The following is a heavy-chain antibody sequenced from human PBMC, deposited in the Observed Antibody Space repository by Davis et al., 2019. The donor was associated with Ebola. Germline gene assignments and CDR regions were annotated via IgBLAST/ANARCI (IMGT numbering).Heavy chain of an antibody. CDR2: ISNGGRT. D-gene: IGHD5-18*01. CDR1: GGSVGSDY. V-gene: IGHV4-59*08. J-gene: IGHJ4*02. Sequence: SETLSLTCTVSGGSVGSDYWSWIRQSPGKGLEWIAFISNGGRTIYNPSLRGRVTISIDTSKNQFSLKLSSVTAADTAVYYCARGRYSYGYFDYWGQGTLVTVSP. CDR3: ARGRYSYGYFDY.